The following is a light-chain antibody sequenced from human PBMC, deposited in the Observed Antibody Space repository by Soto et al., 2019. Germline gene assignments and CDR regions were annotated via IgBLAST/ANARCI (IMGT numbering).Light chain of an antibody. J-gene: IGKJ2*01. CDR3: QRYNSAPFT. CDR1: QGLSNY. CDR2: VTS. V-gene: IGKV1-27*01. Sequence: DIQMTQSPSSLSAAVGDRVTISCRASQGLSNYVAWYQQKPGKAPKLLIYVTSTLQSGFPPRFSGSGSGTDYTLTISSLQPEDAATYCCQRYNSAPFTFGPGTRLEI.